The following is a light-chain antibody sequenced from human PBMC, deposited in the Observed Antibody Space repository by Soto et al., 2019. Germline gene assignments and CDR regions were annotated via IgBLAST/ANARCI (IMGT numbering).Light chain of an antibody. CDR3: QQGHIYPLT. CDR1: QGIATW. CDR2: TAS. Sequence: DIQMTQSPSSVSASVGDTVSISCRASQGIATWLAWYQQKPGKAPKLLIYTASTLDNGVPSRFSGSGSETDFTLTISSLQPEDFATYYCQQGHIYPLTFGGGTRVDLK. V-gene: IGKV1D-12*01. J-gene: IGKJ4*01.